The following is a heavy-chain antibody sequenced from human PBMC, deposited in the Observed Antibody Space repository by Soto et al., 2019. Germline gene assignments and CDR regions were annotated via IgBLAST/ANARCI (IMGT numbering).Heavy chain of an antibody. CDR3: ASLSMVTFGILYYFDY. J-gene: IGHJ4*02. CDR2: IIPIFGTA. Sequence: QVQLVQSGAEVKKPGSSVKVSCKASGGTFSSYAISWVRQAPGQGLEWMGGIIPIFGTANYAQKFQGRVTITADESTSTAHVEMTSLRYEDTAVYYCASLSMVTFGILYYFDYWGQGTLDTVSS. D-gene: IGHD3-16*01. CDR1: GGTFSSYA. V-gene: IGHV1-69*12.